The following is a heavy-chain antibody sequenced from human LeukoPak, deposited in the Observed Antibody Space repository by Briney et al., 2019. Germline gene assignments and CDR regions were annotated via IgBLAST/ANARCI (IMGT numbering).Heavy chain of an antibody. D-gene: IGHD5-24*01. CDR3: ARHRSKWLQSSFDY. CDR2: IFYSGNT. J-gene: IGHJ4*02. CDR1: GGSINSSSYY. V-gene: IGHV4-39*01. Sequence: SETLSLTCTVSGGSINSSSYYWGWIRQPPGKGLEWIGSIFYSGNTYDNPSLKSRVTISVDTSKNQFSLKLNSVTAADTAVYYCARHRSKWLQSSFDYWGQGTPVTASS.